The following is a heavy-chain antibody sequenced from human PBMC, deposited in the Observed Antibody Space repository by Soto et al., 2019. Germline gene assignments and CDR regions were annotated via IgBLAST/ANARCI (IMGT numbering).Heavy chain of an antibody. CDR2: INAGNGNT. CDR1: GYTFTSYA. D-gene: IGHD2-2*01. V-gene: IGHV1-3*01. J-gene: IGHJ6*02. Sequence: ASVKVSCKASGYTFTSYAMHWVRQAPGQRLEWMGWINAGNGNTKYSQKFQGRVTITRDTSASTAYMELSSLRSEDTAVYYCAREGYCSSTSCYAKKRYYYGMDVWGQGTTVTVSS. CDR3: AREGYCSSTSCYAKKRYYYGMDV.